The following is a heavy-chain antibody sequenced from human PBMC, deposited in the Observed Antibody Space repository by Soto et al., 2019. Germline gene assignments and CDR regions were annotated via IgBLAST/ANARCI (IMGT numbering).Heavy chain of an antibody. Sequence: QVQLVESGGGVVQPGRSLRLSCAASGFTFSSYGMHWVRQAPGKGLEWVAVIWYDGSNKYYADSVKGRFTISRDNSKNTLYLQMNSLRAEDTAVYYCARGSGTPKITIGGADINRGIDYWGQGTLVTVSS. J-gene: IGHJ4*02. CDR1: GFTFSSYG. D-gene: IGHD3-16*01. V-gene: IGHV3-33*01. CDR3: ARGSGTPKITIGGADINRGIDY. CDR2: IWYDGSNK.